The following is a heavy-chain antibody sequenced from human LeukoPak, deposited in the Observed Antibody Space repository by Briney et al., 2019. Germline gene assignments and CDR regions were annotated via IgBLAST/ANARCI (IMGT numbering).Heavy chain of an antibody. J-gene: IGHJ4*02. CDR3: ARGGVMATIPLDY. V-gene: IGHV1-69*06. CDR2: IIPIFGTA. D-gene: IGHD5-24*01. CDR1: GGTFSSYA. Sequence: SVKVSCKASGGTFSSYAISWVRQAPGQGLEWMGGIIPIFGTANYAQKFQGRVTITADKSTSTAYMELSSLRSEDTAVYYCARGGVMATIPLDYWGQGTLVTVSS.